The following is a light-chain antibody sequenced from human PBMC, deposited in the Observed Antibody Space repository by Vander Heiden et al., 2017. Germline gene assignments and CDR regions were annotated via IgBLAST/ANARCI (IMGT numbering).Light chain of an antibody. J-gene: IGKJ2*01. CDR3: QQGYSPPPT. CDR2: SAS. CDR1: QSISTY. Sequence: DIQLTQSPSSLSASVGDRVTISCRASQSISTYLKWYHQKPGRAPKLLIYSASSLQSGVPPRFSGSGSGTYFTLTISSLQPEDVATYFCQQGYSPPPTFGQGTKLEIK. V-gene: IGKV1-39*01.